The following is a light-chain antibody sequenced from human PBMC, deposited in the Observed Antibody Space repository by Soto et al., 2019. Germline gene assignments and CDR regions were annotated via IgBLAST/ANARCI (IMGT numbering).Light chain of an antibody. CDR1: QSVSSNS. V-gene: IGKV3-20*01. J-gene: IGKJ1*01. Sequence: EIVLTQSPGTLSLSPGESATLSCRANQSVSSNSLAWYRRNPGQPHSLLIYGTSTRATDIPRRFTGSGSGTDFTLTITRLEPEDFAVYFCQQYGDSPPTFGQGTKVEVK. CDR3: QQYGDSPPT. CDR2: GTS.